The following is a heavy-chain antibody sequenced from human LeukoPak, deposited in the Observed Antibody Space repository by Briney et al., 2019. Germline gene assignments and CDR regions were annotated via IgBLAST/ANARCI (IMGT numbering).Heavy chain of an antibody. CDR1: GGSINSYY. D-gene: IGHD2-2*01. J-gene: IGHJ5*01. V-gene: IGHV4-59*01. CDR2: IHYSGNT. CDR3: ARLWGYCSRTSCYGASYFDS. Sequence: SETLSLTCTVAGGSINSYYWSWIRQPPGKGLEWIGYIHYSGNTNYNPSLKRRVTISIDMYKKQFYHKLRSVTAADTAVYYCARLWGYCSRTSCYGASYFDSWGQGTLVTVSS.